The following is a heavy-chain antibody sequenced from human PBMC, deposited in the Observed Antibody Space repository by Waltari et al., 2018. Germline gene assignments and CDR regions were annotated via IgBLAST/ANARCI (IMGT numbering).Heavy chain of an antibody. CDR2: IYYSGST. Sequence: QVQLQESGPGLVKPSETLSLTCTVSGGSISSHYWSWLRQPPGKGLEWIGYIYYSGSTNYNPSLKSRVTISVDTSKNQFSLKLSSVTAADTAVYYCACSSTYYYYYYGMDVWGQGTTVTVSS. CDR3: ACSSTYYYYYYGMDV. CDR1: GGSISSHY. J-gene: IGHJ6*02. D-gene: IGHD1-26*01. V-gene: IGHV4-59*11.